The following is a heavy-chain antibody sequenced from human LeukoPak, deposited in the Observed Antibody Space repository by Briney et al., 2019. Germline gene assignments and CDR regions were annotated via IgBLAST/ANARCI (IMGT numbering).Heavy chain of an antibody. CDR2: ISYDGSSK. J-gene: IGHJ4*02. CDR1: GFTFSTYA. CDR3: SRDDNWGQENFDY. Sequence: GRSLRLSCAASGFTFSTYAMHWVRQAPGKGLEWVAVISYDGSSKYYADSVKGRFTIYRDNSKNTLYLQMNSLRAEDTAVYYCSRDDNWGQENFDYWGQGTLVTVSS. D-gene: IGHD7-27*01. V-gene: IGHV3-30*04.